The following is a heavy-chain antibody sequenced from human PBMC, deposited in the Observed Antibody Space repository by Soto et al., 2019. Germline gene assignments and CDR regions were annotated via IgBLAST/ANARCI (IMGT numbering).Heavy chain of an antibody. D-gene: IGHD6-13*01. CDR3: ARDRGSSWYVFDY. Sequence: EVQLVESGGGLVKPGGSLRLSCAASGFTFSSYSMNWVRQAPGKGLEWVSSISSSSSYIYYADSVKGRFTISRDNAKNSLYLQMNSLRAEDTALYYCARDRGSSWYVFDYWGQGTLVTVSS. J-gene: IGHJ4*02. CDR2: ISSSSSYI. V-gene: IGHV3-21*01. CDR1: GFTFSSYS.